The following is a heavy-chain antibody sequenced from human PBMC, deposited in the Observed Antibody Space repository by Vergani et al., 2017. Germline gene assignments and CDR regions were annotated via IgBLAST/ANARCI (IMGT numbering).Heavy chain of an antibody. CDR3: ARQTSGRYYDFWSGYYTGMGYDAFDI. CDR2: IYHSGST. CDR1: GYSISSGYY. D-gene: IGHD3-3*01. Sequence: QVQLQESGPGLVKPSETLSLTCAVSGYSISSGYYWGWIRQPPGKGLEWIGSIYHSGSTYYNPSLKSRVTISVDTSKNQFSLKLSSVTAADTAVYYCARQTSGRYYDFWSGYYTGMGYDAFDIWGQGTMVTVSS. J-gene: IGHJ3*02. V-gene: IGHV4-38-2*01.